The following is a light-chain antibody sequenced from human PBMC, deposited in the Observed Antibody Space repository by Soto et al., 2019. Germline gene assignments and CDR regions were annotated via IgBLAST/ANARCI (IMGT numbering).Light chain of an antibody. J-gene: IGLJ1*01. CDR3: ISFTSSSTFV. Sequence: QSVLTQPASVSGSPGQSITISCTGTSSDVGGYNYVSWYQQHPGNAPKLMIYEVSNRPSGVSNRFSGSKSGNTASLTISGLQAEDEADYYCISFTSSSTFVFGTGTKVTVL. CDR1: SSDVGGYNY. CDR2: EVS. V-gene: IGLV2-14*01.